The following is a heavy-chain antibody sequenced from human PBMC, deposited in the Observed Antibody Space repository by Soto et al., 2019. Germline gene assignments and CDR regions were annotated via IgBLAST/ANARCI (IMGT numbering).Heavy chain of an antibody. D-gene: IGHD3-22*01. CDR2: IYYSGST. Sequence: XTLSLPCTVSGGSLSSYYWSWIRQPPGKGLEGIGYIYYSGSTNYNPSLKSRVTISVDTSKNQFSLKLSSVTAADTAVYYRARAFNYYDSSGYYSSPGYFDYWGQGTLATVSS. CDR1: GGSLSSYY. J-gene: IGHJ4*02. CDR3: ARAFNYYDSSGYYSSPGYFDY. V-gene: IGHV4-59*01.